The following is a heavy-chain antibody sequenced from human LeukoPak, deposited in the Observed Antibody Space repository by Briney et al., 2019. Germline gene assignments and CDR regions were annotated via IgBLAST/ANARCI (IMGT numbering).Heavy chain of an antibody. CDR3: ARGGVYSTSAVDY. CDR2: INSDGSST. J-gene: IGHJ4*02. Sequence: GGSLRLSCAASGFTFGGHWMHWVRQAPGKGLVWVSRINSDGSSTTYADSVKGRFTISRDNAKNTLYLQMNSLRAEDTAVYYCARGGVYSTSAVDYWGQGTLVTVSS. D-gene: IGHD6-6*01. CDR1: GFTFGGHW. V-gene: IGHV3-74*01.